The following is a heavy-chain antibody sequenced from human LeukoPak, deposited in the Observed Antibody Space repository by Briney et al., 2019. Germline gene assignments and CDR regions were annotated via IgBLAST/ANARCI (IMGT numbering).Heavy chain of an antibody. CDR1: GGSISSGGYY. CDR2: IYTSGNT. V-gene: IGHV4-61*02. CDR3: AREGGYSYGDAPLHFDY. Sequence: SETLSLTCAVSGGSISSGGYYWSWIRQPAGKGLEWIGRIYTSGNTNYNPSLKSRVTISVDTSKNQFSLKLSSVTAADTAVYYCAREGGYSYGDAPLHFDYWGQGTLVTVSS. J-gene: IGHJ4*02. D-gene: IGHD5-18*01.